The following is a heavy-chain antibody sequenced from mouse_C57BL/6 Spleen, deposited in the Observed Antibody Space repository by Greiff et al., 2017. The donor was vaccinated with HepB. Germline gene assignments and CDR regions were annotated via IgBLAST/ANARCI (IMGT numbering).Heavy chain of an antibody. D-gene: IGHD2-14*01. J-gene: IGHJ1*03. CDR3: ARRALIGWYFDV. V-gene: IGHV1-18*01. CDR2: INPNNGGT. CDR1: GYTFTDYN. Sequence: EVQLQQSGPELVKPGASVKIPCKASGYTFTDYNMDWVKQSHGKSLEWIGDINPNNGGTIYNQKFKGKATLTIDKSSSTAYMELRSLTSEDTAVYYCARRALIGWYFDVWGTGTTVTVSS.